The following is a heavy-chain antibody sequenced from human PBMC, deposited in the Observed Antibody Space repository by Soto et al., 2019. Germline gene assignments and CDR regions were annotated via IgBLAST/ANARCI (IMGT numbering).Heavy chain of an antibody. V-gene: IGHV3-9*01. J-gene: IGHJ4*02. D-gene: IGHD3-3*01. CDR2: ISWNSGSI. CDR1: GFTFDDYA. CDR3: AKDMGFLEWLRVPLDY. Sequence: EVQLVESGGGLVQPGRSLRLSCAASGFTFDDYAMHWVRQAPGKGLEWVSGISWNSGSIGYADSVKGRFTISRDNAKNALYLQMNSLRAEDTALYYCAKDMGFLEWLRVPLDYWGQGTLVTVSS.